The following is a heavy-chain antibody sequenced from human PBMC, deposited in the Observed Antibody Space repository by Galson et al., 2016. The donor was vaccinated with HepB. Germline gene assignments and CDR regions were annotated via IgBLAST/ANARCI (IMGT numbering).Heavy chain of an antibody. CDR3: ASRLGSGWSSNWFDP. CDR1: GGSISSSNW. CDR2: IYHNGNT. Sequence: TLSLTCAVSGGSISSSNWWSWVRQPPGKGLEWIGEIYHNGNTNYNPSLKSRLTISVDKSKNQFSLKLSSVTAADTAVYYCASRLGSGWSSNWFDPWGQGTLVTVSS. J-gene: IGHJ5*02. D-gene: IGHD6-19*01. V-gene: IGHV4-4*02.